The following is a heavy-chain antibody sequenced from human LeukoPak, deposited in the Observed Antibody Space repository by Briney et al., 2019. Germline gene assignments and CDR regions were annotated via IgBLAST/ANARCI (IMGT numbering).Heavy chain of an antibody. V-gene: IGHV3-74*01. Sequence: GGSLRLSCAASGFTFGDYWMHWVRRGPGRALVWVSRIDTDGSSVNYADSAKGRFTISRDNAKNKLYLQMNNLTADDTAVCVCVRGRGHYFDFWGQGIQVTVSS. J-gene: IGHJ4*02. CDR3: VRGRGHYFDF. D-gene: IGHD3-10*01. CDR2: IDTDGSSV. CDR1: GFTFGDYW.